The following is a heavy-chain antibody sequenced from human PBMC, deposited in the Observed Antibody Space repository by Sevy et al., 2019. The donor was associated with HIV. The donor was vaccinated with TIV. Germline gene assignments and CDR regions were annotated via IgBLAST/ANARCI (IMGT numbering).Heavy chain of an antibody. CDR1: GFTFSSYA. CDR3: AKDVSIAVAGIGTPFDP. CDR2: ISGSGGST. J-gene: IGHJ5*02. D-gene: IGHD6-19*01. Sequence: GGSLRLSCAASGFTFSSYATSWVRQAPGKGLEWVSAISGSGGSTYYADSVKGRFTISRDNSKNTLYLQMNSLRAEDTAVYYCAKDVSIAVAGIGTPFDPWGQGTLVTVSS. V-gene: IGHV3-23*01.